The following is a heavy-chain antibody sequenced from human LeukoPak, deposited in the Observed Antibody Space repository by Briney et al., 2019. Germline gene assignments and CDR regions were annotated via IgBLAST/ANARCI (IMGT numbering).Heavy chain of an antibody. CDR1: GFTFSGYA. Sequence: PGRSLRLSCAASGFTFSGYAMHWVRQAPGKGLEYVSGISTAGHSTYYADSVKGRFTISRDNSKNTLYLQMSSLRAEDTAVYYCVKDLGSYGSGSWGDYWGQGTLVTVSS. D-gene: IGHD3-10*01. CDR3: VKDLGSYGSGSWGDY. CDR2: ISTAGHST. J-gene: IGHJ4*02. V-gene: IGHV3-64D*06.